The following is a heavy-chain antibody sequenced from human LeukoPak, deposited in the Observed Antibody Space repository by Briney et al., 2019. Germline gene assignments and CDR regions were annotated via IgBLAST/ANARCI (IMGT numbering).Heavy chain of an antibody. Sequence: ASVKVSCKASGYTFTSYGISWVRQAPGQGLEWMGWISAYNGNTNYAQKLQGRVTMTTDTSTSTAYMELRSLRSDDTAVYYCAREGGYGSGSYYSDFADYWGQGTLVTVSS. CDR2: ISAYNGNT. J-gene: IGHJ4*02. V-gene: IGHV1-18*01. CDR1: GYTFTSYG. D-gene: IGHD3-10*01. CDR3: AREGGYGSGSYYSDFADY.